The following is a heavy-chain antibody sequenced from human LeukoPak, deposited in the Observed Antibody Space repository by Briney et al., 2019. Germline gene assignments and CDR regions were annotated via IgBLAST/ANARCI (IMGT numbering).Heavy chain of an antibody. D-gene: IGHD1-26*01. CDR2: FYSGST. Sequence: PSETLSLTCTVSGGSISSYYWSWIRQPAGKGLEWIGRFYSGSTNYNPSLKSRVTMSVDTSKNQFSLKLSSLTAADPTVYYCATDSRIMGAPGAFDYWGQGTLVTVSS. J-gene: IGHJ4*02. V-gene: IGHV4-4*07. CDR3: ATDSRIMGAPGAFDY. CDR1: GGSISSYY.